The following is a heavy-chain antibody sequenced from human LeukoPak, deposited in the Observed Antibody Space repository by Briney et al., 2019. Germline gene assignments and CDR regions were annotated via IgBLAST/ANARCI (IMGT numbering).Heavy chain of an antibody. D-gene: IGHD5-18*01. CDR3: ARNKKGDRYTYGHDY. J-gene: IGHJ4*02. CDR1: GFTFSSYS. Sequence: GGSLRLSCAASGFTFSSYSMNWVRQAPGKGLEWDSYISSSSSNIYYADSVKGRFTISRDNAKNSLYLQMNSLRAEDTAVYYCARNKKGDRYTYGHDYWGQGTLVTVSS. CDR2: ISSSSSNI. V-gene: IGHV3-48*01.